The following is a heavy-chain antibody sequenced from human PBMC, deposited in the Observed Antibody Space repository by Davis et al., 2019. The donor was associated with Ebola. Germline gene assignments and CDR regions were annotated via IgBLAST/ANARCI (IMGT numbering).Heavy chain of an antibody. Sequence: HTGGSLRLSCAASGFTFSSYWMHWACQAPGKGLVWVSRINSDGSSTNYADSVKGRFTISRDNAKNTLYLQMNSLRAEDTAVYYCAREDTAMANDAFDIWGQGTMVTVSS. J-gene: IGHJ3*02. CDR3: AREDTAMANDAFDI. V-gene: IGHV3-74*01. CDR2: INSDGSST. CDR1: GFTFSSYW. D-gene: IGHD5-18*01.